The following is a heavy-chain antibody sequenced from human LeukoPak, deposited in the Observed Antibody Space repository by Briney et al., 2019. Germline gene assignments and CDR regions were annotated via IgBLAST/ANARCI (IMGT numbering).Heavy chain of an antibody. D-gene: IGHD6-19*01. J-gene: IGHJ5*02. CDR3: ARGSRSLGSGYKSYNWFDP. V-gene: IGHV1-8*02. Sequence: GASVKVSCKASGYTFTSYAMNWVRQAPGQGLEWMGWMNPNSGNTGYAQKFQGRVTMTRNTSISTAYIELSSLRSEDTAVYYCARGSRSLGSGYKSYNWFDPWGQGTLVTVSS. CDR2: MNPNSGNT. CDR1: GYTFTSYA.